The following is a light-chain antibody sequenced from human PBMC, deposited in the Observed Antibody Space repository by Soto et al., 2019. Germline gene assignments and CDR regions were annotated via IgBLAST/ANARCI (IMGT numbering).Light chain of an antibody. V-gene: IGKV3-15*01. CDR1: RSVSSN. J-gene: IGKJ1*01. CDR3: QQYNNWPPGT. Sequence: ATLSCRASRSVSSNLAWYQQKPGQAPRLLIYGASTRATGIPARFSGSGSGTEFTLTISSLQSEDFAVYYCQQYNNWPPGTFGQGTKVDIK. CDR2: GAS.